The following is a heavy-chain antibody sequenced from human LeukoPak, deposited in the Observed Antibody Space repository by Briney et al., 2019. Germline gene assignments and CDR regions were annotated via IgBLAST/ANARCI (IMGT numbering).Heavy chain of an antibody. J-gene: IGHJ6*02. Sequence: SETLSLTCTVSGGSISSGGYYWSWIRQHPGKGLEWIGYIYYSGSTYYNPSLKSRVTISVDTSKNQFSLKLSSVTAADTAVYYCARGKQLVWLNYYGMDVWGQGTTVTVSS. CDR1: GGSISSGGYY. V-gene: IGHV4-31*03. D-gene: IGHD6-6*01. CDR2: IYYSGST. CDR3: ARGKQLVWLNYYGMDV.